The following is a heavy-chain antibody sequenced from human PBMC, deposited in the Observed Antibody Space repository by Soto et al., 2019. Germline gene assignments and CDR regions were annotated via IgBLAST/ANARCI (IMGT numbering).Heavy chain of an antibody. Sequence: PSQTLSLTCAISGDSVSSNSAAWNWIRQSPSRGLEWLGRTYYRSKWYNDYAVSVKSRITINPDTSKNQFSLQLKSVPPEDRAVYYCERNGGSSPGPCFDPGGKETRVTVPS. CDR1: GDSVSSNSAA. CDR2: TYYRSKWYN. CDR3: ERNGGSSPGPCFDP. J-gene: IGHJ5*02. D-gene: IGHD1-26*01. V-gene: IGHV6-1*01.